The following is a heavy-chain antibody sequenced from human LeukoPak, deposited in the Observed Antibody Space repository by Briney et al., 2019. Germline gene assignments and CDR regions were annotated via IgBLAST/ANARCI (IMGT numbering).Heavy chain of an antibody. D-gene: IGHD6-19*01. CDR1: GYTFTSYD. V-gene: IGHV1-8*03. J-gene: IGHJ3*02. CDR3: ATGTRLGSSGWGAFDI. CDR2: MNPNSGNT. Sequence: ASVKVSCKASGYTFTSYDINWVRQATGQGLEWMGWMNPNSGNTGYAQKFQGRVTITRNTSISTAYMELSSLRSEDTAVYYCATGTRLGSSGWGAFDIWGQGTMVTVSS.